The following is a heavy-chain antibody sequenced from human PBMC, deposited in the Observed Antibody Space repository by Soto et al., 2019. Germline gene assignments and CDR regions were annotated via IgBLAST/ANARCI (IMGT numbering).Heavy chain of an antibody. V-gene: IGHV4-34*01. J-gene: IGHJ6*03. Sequence: SETLSLTCAVYGGSFSGYYWSWIRQPPGKGLEWIGEINHSGSTNYNPSLKSRVTISVDTSKNQFSLKLSSVTAADTAVYYCARALSGRYSNQDYYNYYYMDVLVKGTSVT. D-gene: IGHD4-4*01. CDR3: ARALSGRYSNQDYYNYYYMDV. CDR2: INHSGST. CDR1: GGSFSGYY.